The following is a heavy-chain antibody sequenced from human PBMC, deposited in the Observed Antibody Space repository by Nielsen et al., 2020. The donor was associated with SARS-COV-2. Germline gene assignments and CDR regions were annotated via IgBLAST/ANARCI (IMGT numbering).Heavy chain of an antibody. CDR1: GFTFSDYY. V-gene: IGHV3-11*06. CDR2: ISSSSSYT. Sequence: GESLKISCAASGFTFSDYYMSWIRQAPGKGLEWVSYISSSSSYTNYADSVKGRFTISRDNAENSLFLQMNSLRAEDTAVYYCRGWLGTFDVWGQGTMVTVSS. D-gene: IGHD3-22*01. CDR3: RGWLGTFDV. J-gene: IGHJ3*01.